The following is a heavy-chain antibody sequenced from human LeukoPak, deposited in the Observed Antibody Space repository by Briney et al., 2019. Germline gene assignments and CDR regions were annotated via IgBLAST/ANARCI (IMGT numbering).Heavy chain of an antibody. Sequence: ASVKVSCKASGYTFIEYHLHWVRQAPGQGLEWMGWINPSNGVTNFAQTFRGGVALTRDTSIDTVYMDLTSLKFDDTAVYYCARGPPPDFDYWGRGTLVTVSS. V-gene: IGHV1-2*02. J-gene: IGHJ4*02. CDR1: GYTFIEYH. CDR2: INPSNGVT. CDR3: ARGPPPDFDY.